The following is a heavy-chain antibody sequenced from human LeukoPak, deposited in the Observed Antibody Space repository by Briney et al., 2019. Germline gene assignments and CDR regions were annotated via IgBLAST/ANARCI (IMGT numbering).Heavy chain of an antibody. Sequence: GGSLRLSCAASGFTFSSYWMHCVRQAPGKGLVWVSRINSDGSSTSYADSVKGRFTISRDNAKNTLYLQMNSLRAEDTAVYYCARTKTLRYFDWFGVREGMDVWGQGTTVTVSS. CDR3: ARTKTLRYFDWFGVREGMDV. CDR1: GFTFSSYW. CDR2: INSDGSST. V-gene: IGHV3-74*01. D-gene: IGHD3-9*01. J-gene: IGHJ6*02.